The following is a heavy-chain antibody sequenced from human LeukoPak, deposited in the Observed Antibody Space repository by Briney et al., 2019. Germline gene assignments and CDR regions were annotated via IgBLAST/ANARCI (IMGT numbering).Heavy chain of an antibody. Sequence: ASVKVSCKASGYIFTGYYIHWVRQAPGQGLEWLGWINPNSGGANYAGKFQGRVTMSRDTSISTAYMDLSRLRSDDTAIYYCARGDRVAATYYYYCMAVWGKGTTVTVSS. CDR2: INPNSGGA. J-gene: IGHJ6*03. CDR3: ARGDRVAATYYYYCMAV. V-gene: IGHV1-2*02. D-gene: IGHD6-19*01. CDR1: GYIFTGYY.